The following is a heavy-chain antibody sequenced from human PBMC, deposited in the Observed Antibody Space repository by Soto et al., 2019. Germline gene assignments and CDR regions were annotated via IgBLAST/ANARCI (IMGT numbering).Heavy chain of an antibody. V-gene: IGHV3-21*01. Sequence: EVQLVESGGGLVKPGESLRLSCAASGFSFTFSSMAWVRQAPGKGLEWVSSIDYNSNYIFYAESVRGRFTISRDNARNSLYLQMHSLRVEETAVYYCAREGSCANYVCLPDYWGQGTLVTVSS. CDR3: AREGSCANYVCLPDY. CDR2: IDYNSNYI. J-gene: IGHJ4*02. CDR1: GFSFTFSS. D-gene: IGHD2-8*01.